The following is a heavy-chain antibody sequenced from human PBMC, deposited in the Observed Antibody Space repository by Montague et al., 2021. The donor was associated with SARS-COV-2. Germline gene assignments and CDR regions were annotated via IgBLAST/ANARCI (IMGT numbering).Heavy chain of an antibody. Sequence: SETLSLTCTVSDGSVISTYPHWHWVRQSPGRGLEWIGGYLFHIDTADYNASLRSRVTISVDTSKNQFSLKLTSVTAADTAVYYCTRGIDSYKTGYWGQGIPVTLSS. CDR1: DGSVISTYPH. CDR2: LFHIDTA. V-gene: IGHV4-61*01. D-gene: IGHD6-13*01. J-gene: IGHJ4*02. CDR3: TRGIDSYKTGY.